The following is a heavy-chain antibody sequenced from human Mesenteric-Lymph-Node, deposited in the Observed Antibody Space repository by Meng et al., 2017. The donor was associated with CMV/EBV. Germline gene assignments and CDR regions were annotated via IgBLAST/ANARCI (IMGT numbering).Heavy chain of an antibody. V-gene: IGHV1-8*01. D-gene: IGHD3-22*01. CDR1: GYTFTSYD. CDR3: ARERGYDTSGYYGEFPPAFEY. J-gene: IGHJ4*02. Sequence: ASVKVSCKASGYTFTSYDINWVRQATGQGLEWMGWMNPNSGNTGYAQKFQGRVTMTRNTSISTAYMELSSLRSEDTAVYYCARERGYDTSGYYGEFPPAFEYWGQGILVTVSS. CDR2: MNPNSGNT.